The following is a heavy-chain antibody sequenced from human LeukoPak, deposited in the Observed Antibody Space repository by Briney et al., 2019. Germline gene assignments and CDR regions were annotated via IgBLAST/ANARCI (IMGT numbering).Heavy chain of an antibody. CDR1: GFTFSSYE. Sequence: GGSLRLSCAASGFTFSSYEMNWVRQAPGKGLEWVSYISSSGSTIYYADSVKGRFTISRDNAKNSLYLQMNSLRAEDTAVYYCAREFDYYYYYMDVWGKGTTVTVSS. J-gene: IGHJ6*03. CDR3: AREFDYYYYYMDV. CDR2: ISSSGSTI. V-gene: IGHV3-48*03.